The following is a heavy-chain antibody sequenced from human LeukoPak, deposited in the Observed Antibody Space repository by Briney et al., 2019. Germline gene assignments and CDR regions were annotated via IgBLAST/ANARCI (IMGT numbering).Heavy chain of an antibody. CDR1: GFTFDDYA. D-gene: IGHD6-13*01. CDR2: ISWDGGST. J-gene: IGHJ5*02. Sequence: GGSLRLSCAASGFTFDDYAMHWVRQAPGKGLEWVSLISWDGGSTYYADSVKGRFTISRDNSKNSLYLQMNSLRAEDTALYYCAKDSSSWYEDEGGNWFDPWGQGTLVTVSS. CDR3: AKDSSSWYEDEGGNWFDP. V-gene: IGHV3-43D*03.